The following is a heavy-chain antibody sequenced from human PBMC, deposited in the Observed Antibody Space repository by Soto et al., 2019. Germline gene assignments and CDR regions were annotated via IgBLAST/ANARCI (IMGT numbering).Heavy chain of an antibody. CDR1: GFTFSSYA. CDR3: AKDTVTTDGLDY. Sequence: EVQLLESGGGLVQPGGSLRLSCAASGFTFSSYAMSWVRQAPGKGLEWVSAIRGSGGGSDYADSVKGRFTIPRDNSKNTLDLQMNSLRAEDTAVYYGAKDTVTTDGLDYWGQGTLVTVSS. V-gene: IGHV3-23*01. CDR2: IRGSGGGS. D-gene: IGHD4-17*01. J-gene: IGHJ4*02.